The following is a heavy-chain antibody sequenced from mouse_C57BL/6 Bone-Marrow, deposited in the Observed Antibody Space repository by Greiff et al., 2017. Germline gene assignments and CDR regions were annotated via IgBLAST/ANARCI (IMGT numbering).Heavy chain of an antibody. CDR1: GYTFTDYN. CDR3: ARRGGNYGFFHWYFDV. Sequence: VQLQQSGPELVKPGASVKIPCKASGYTFTDYNMDWVKQSHGKSLEWIGDINPNNGGTIYNQKFKGKATLTVDKSSSTAYMELRSLTSEDTAVXYCARRGGNYGFFHWYFDVWGTGTTVTVSS. V-gene: IGHV1-18*01. D-gene: IGHD2-1*01. CDR2: INPNNGGT. J-gene: IGHJ1*03.